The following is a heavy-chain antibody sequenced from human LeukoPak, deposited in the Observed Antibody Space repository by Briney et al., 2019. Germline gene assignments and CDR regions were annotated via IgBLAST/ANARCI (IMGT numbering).Heavy chain of an antibody. V-gene: IGHV3-23*01. CDR2: ISGSGGST. Sequence: PGGSLRLSCAASGFTFSSYAMSWVRQAPGKGLEWVSAISGSGGSTYYADSVKGRFTISRDNSKNTLYLQMNSLRAEDTAVYYCAKGKSWFGDGRGWFDPWGQGTLVTVSP. D-gene: IGHD3-10*01. J-gene: IGHJ5*02. CDR1: GFTFSSYA. CDR3: AKGKSWFGDGRGWFDP.